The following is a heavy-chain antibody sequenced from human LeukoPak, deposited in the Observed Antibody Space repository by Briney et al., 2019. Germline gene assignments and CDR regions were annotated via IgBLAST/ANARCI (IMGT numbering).Heavy chain of an antibody. CDR1: GFTFSSYW. V-gene: IGHV3-74*01. Sequence: GGSLRLSCAASGFTFSSYWMHWVRQAPGKGLVWVSRINSDGSSTSYADSVKGRVTISRDNAKDTLYLQMNSLRTEDTAVYYCATGSGHGFDIWGQGTMVIVSS. J-gene: IGHJ3*02. D-gene: IGHD3-10*01. CDR3: ATGSGHGFDI. CDR2: INSDGSST.